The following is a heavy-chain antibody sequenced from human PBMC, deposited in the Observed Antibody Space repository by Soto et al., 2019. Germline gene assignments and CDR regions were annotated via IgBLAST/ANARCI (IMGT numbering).Heavy chain of an antibody. Sequence: SETLSLTCTVSGGSISSYYWSWIRQPPGKGLEWIGYIYYSGSTNYNPSLKSRVTISVDTSKNQFSLKLSSVTAADTAVYYCARAYNYDFWSGYYGRGWWFDPWGQGTLVTVS. J-gene: IGHJ5*02. CDR3: ARAYNYDFWSGYYGRGWWFDP. CDR2: IYYSGST. CDR1: GGSISSYY. D-gene: IGHD3-3*01. V-gene: IGHV4-59*01.